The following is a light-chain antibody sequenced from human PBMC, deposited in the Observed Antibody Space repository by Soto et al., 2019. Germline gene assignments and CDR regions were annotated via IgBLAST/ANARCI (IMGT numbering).Light chain of an antibody. J-gene: IGKJ4*01. V-gene: IGKV1-17*01. CDR1: QGIRYA. CDR2: AAS. CDR3: QDVTADLALI. Sequence: DIQMTHSPSSLSASVGDRVTITCLASQGIRYALVWYQQKPWLAPKLLIYAASTLQSGVPSRFSGSGSGTEFTLTIDSLQPEDFATYYCQDVTADLALIFGGGTKVDI.